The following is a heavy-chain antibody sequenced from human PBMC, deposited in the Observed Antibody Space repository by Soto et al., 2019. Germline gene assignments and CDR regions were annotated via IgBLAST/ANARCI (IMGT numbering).Heavy chain of an antibody. D-gene: IGHD6-13*01. V-gene: IGHV3-64D*06. J-gene: IGHJ4*02. CDR2: IRNDGGGT. CDR3: VKEVYSSSWPVFDY. Sequence: GGSLRLSCAASGFTFTTYAIHWVRQAPGKGLEWVAVIRNDGGGTYYADSVKGRFTISRDNSKNTLYLQMSSLRAEDTAVYYCVKEVYSSSWPVFDYWGQGTLVTVSS. CDR1: GFTFTTYA.